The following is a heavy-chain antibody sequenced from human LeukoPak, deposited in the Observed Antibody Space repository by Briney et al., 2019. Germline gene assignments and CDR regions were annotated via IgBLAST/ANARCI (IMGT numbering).Heavy chain of an antibody. CDR1: GYTFSGYN. D-gene: IGHD6-13*01. J-gene: IGHJ5*02. Sequence: ASVKVSCKASGYTFSGYNMHWVRQAPGQGLEWMGWINPNSGGTNYAQKFQGRVTMTRDTSISTAYMELSRLRSDDTAVYYCARDRVAAAGRGFDPWGQGTLVTVSS. CDR2: INPNSGGT. CDR3: ARDRVAAAGRGFDP. V-gene: IGHV1-2*02.